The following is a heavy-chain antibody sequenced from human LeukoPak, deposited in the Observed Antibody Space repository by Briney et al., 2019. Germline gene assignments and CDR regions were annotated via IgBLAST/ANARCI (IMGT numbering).Heavy chain of an antibody. CDR1: GFTFSSYG. D-gene: IGHD2-21*02. Sequence: GGSLRLSCAASGFTFSSYGMPWVRQAPGKGLEWVAVISYDGSNKYYADSVKGRFTISRDNSKNTLYLQMNSLRAEDTAVYYCAAGDWDWGQGTLVTVSS. CDR3: AAGDWD. J-gene: IGHJ4*02. CDR2: ISYDGSNK. V-gene: IGHV3-30*03.